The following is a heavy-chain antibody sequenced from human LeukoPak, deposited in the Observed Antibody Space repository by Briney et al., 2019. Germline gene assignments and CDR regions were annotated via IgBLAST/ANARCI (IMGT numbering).Heavy chain of an antibody. CDR2: IWYDGSNK. V-gene: IGHV3-33*01. CDR1: GFTFSSYG. D-gene: IGHD2-2*01. J-gene: IGHJ5*02. Sequence: GGSLRLSCAASGFTFSSYGMHWVRQAPGKGLEWVAVIWYDGSNKYYADSVKGRFTISRDNSKNTLYLQMNSLRAEDTAVYYCARDNIVVVPAAPSHWFDPWGRGTLVTVSS. CDR3: ARDNIVVVPAAPSHWFDP.